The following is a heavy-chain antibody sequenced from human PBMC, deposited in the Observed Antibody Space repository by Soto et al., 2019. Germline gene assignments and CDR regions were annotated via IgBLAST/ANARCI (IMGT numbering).Heavy chain of an antibody. D-gene: IGHD3-10*01. CDR3: ARIGGNSTGAFDI. V-gene: IGHV1-69*13. CDR2: IIPIFGTA. Sequence: SVKVSCKASGGTFSSYAISWLRQAPGQGLEWMGGIIPIFGTANYAQKFQGRVTITADESTSTAYMELSSLRSEDTAVYYCARIGGNSTGAFDIWGQGTMVTVSS. J-gene: IGHJ3*02. CDR1: GGTFSSYA.